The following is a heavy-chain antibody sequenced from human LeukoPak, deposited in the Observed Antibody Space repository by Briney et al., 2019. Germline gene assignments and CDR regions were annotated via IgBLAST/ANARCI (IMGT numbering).Heavy chain of an antibody. D-gene: IGHD5-24*01. J-gene: IGHJ4*02. Sequence: GGSLRLSCAASGFIFSDYYMSWIRQAPGKGLEWVSYMSSSTSYTNYADSVKGRFTISRDNAKKSLYLQMNSLRAEDTAVYYCARSVTGDVYNFFDQWGQGTLVTVSS. V-gene: IGHV3-11*03. CDR1: GFIFSDYY. CDR3: ARSVTGDVYNFFDQ. CDR2: MSSSTSYT.